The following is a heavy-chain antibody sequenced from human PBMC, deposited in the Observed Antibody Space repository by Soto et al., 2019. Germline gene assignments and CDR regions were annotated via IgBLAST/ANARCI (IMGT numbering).Heavy chain of an antibody. Sequence: RLSCAASGFTFSNAWMNWVRQAPGKGLEWVGRIKSKTDGGTTDYAAPVKGRFTISRDDSKNTLYLQMNSLKTEHTAVYYCTTSPYQYYYYGMDVWGQGTTVTVSS. V-gene: IGHV3-15*01. CDR1: GFTFSNAW. CDR3: TTSPYQYYYYGMDV. CDR2: IKSKTDGGTT. J-gene: IGHJ6*02. D-gene: IGHD2-2*01.